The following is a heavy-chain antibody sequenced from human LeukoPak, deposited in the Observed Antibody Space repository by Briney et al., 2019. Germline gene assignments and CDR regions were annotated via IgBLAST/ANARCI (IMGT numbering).Heavy chain of an antibody. J-gene: IGHJ4*02. V-gene: IGHV3-7*03. CDR2: IKEDGSEK. D-gene: IGHD1-26*01. Sequence: GGSLRLSCAASGFTFSSYWMSWVRQAPGEGLEWVANIKEDGSEKYHVDSVKGRFTISRDNAKNSLYLQMNNLRVEDTAVYYCARDRGQVGLFDYWGQGTLVTVSS. CDR1: GFTFSSYW. CDR3: ARDRGQVGLFDY.